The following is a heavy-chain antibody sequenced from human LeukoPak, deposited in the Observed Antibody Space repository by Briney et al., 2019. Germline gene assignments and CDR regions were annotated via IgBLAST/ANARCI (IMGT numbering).Heavy chain of an antibody. CDR1: GFTFSDHY. CDR2: SRNRAKSYTT. Sequence: PGGSLRLSCAVSGFTFSDHYMDWVRQAPGKGLEWVGRSRNRAKSYTTDYAASVKGRFTISRDDSKSTLHLQMNSLETEDTAVYYCSRDATGDHWGQGTLLSLSS. J-gene: IGHJ4*02. V-gene: IGHV3-72*01. CDR3: SRDATGDH.